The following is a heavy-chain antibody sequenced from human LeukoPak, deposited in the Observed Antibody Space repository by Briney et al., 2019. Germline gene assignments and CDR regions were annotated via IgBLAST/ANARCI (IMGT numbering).Heavy chain of an antibody. CDR1: GYRFTSYW. CDR2: MDPSDSHT. J-gene: IGHJ3*02. CDR3: ARHVYCSSTSCYAAFDI. Sequence: GESLRISCQGSGYRFTSYWISWVRQMPGKGLEWMGRMDPSDSHTNYSPSFQGHVTISADKSISTPYLQWGSMKASDTPMYYCARHVYCSSTSCYAAFDIWAKGQWSPSLQ. D-gene: IGHD2-2*01. V-gene: IGHV5-10-1*01.